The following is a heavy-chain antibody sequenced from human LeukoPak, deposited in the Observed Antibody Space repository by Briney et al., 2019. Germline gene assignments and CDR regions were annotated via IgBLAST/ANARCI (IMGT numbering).Heavy chain of an antibody. CDR2: IYTSGST. D-gene: IGHD2-15*01. Sequence: PGGTLRLSCAASGFTFSSYGMSWVRQAPGKGLEWIGRIYTSGSTNYNPSLKSRVTMSVDTSKNQFSLKLSSVTAADTAVYYCARGYCSGGSCDDFDYWGQGTLVTVSS. CDR3: ARGYCSGGSCDDFDY. J-gene: IGHJ4*02. CDR1: GFTFSSYG. V-gene: IGHV4-59*10.